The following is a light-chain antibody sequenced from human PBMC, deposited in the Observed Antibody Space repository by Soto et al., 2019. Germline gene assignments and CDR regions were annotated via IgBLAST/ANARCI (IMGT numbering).Light chain of an antibody. J-gene: IGKJ1*01. CDR1: QSVSSK. CDR2: GAS. V-gene: IGKV3-15*01. Sequence: EIVLTQSPGTLSVSPGERATLSCRASQSVSSKLAWYQQKPGQAPRLLFYGASTGATGIPARFSGSGPETEFTLSISSLQSEDFAVYYCQQYNNWTGTFGQGTKVDIK. CDR3: QQYNNWTGT.